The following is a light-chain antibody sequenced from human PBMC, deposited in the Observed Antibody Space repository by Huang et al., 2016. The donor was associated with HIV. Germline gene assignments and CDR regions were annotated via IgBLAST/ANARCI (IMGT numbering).Light chain of an antibody. CDR3: QQYHNWPYT. CDR2: GAS. J-gene: IGKJ2*01. V-gene: IGKV3-15*01. CDR1: QSVATN. Sequence: EIIMTQSPATLSLSPGEGASLPCRANQSVATNLAWYLPKPGQSPRILIFGASTRASGLPGRCSGSGSGTQFTLTVSGLQSEDFAVYYCQQYHNWPYTFGQGTKLEI.